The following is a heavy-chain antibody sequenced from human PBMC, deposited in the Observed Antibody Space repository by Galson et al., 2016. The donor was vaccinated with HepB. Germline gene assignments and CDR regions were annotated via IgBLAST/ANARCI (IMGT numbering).Heavy chain of an antibody. J-gene: IGHJ4*02. Sequence: SLRLSCAASGFTFRNYVMSWVRQAPGEGLEWISAISGSGAITNYADSVKGRFTISRDNSKNTLYLQMNSLRVEDTAVYYCAKDSVSGSYSPYFFDYWGQGILVTVSS. V-gene: IGHV3-23*01. CDR3: AKDSVSGSYSPYFFDY. CDR1: GFTFRNYV. CDR2: ISGSGAIT. D-gene: IGHD1-26*01.